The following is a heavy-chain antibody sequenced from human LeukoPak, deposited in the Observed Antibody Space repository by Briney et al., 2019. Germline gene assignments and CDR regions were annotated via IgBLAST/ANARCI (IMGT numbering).Heavy chain of an antibody. CDR2: IYSGGSI. V-gene: IGHV3-66*01. J-gene: IGHJ6*02. CDR1: GFTFTNAW. Sequence: GGSLRLSCAASGFTFTNAWMSWVRQAPGKGLEWVSVIYSGGSIYYADSVKGRFTISRDNSKNTLYLQMNSLRAEDTAVYYCARDSSGPGNYYYGMDVWGQGTTVTVSS. CDR3: ARDSSGPGNYYYGMDV.